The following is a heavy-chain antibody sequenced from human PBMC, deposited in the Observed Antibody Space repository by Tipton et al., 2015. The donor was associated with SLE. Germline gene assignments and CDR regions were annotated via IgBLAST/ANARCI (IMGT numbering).Heavy chain of an antibody. D-gene: IGHD1/OR15-1a*01. CDR1: GFTFGSYA. CDR3: SKFEKTTDFCVYS. J-gene: IGHJ4*02. CDR2: ISGGGGST. Sequence: GSLRLSCATSGFTFGSYALSWVRRAPGTGLGWVSAISGGGGSTYYADFVKGRFSISIDKSKKTLFLQMNSLRVDDTATYYCSKFEKTTDFCVYSWGQGTLVAVST. V-gene: IGHV3-23*01.